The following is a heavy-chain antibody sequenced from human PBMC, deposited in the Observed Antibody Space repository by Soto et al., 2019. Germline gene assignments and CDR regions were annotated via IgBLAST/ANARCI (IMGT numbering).Heavy chain of an antibody. CDR2: IIPIFGTA. CDR1: GGTFSSYA. V-gene: IGHV1-69*12. J-gene: IGHJ4*02. Sequence: QVQLVQSGAEVKKPGSSVKVSCKASGGTFSSYAISWVRQAPGQGLEWMGGIIPIFGTANYAQKFQGRVTITADESTITAYMELSSLRSEDTAVYYCASALVPAADGELWYGEHFDYWGQGTLVTVSS. D-gene: IGHD2-2*01. CDR3: ASALVPAADGELWYGEHFDY.